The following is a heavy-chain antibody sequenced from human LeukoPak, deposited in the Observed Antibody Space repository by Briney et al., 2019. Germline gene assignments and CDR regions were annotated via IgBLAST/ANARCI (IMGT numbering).Heavy chain of an antibody. V-gene: IGHV3-66*01. J-gene: IGHJ4*02. CDR1: GFTVSSSY. CDR3: ARSGIAAAGPFDS. Sequence: GGSLRLSCAASGFTVSSSYMSWVRQAPGKGLEWVSVIYGGGSTYYADSVKGRFTISRDNSKNTLYLQMNSLRAEDTAVYHCARSGIAAAGPFDSWGQGTLVTVSS. D-gene: IGHD6-13*01. CDR2: IYGGGST.